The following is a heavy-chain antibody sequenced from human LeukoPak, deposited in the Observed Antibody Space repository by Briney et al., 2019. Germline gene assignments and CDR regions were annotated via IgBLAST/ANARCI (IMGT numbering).Heavy chain of an antibody. CDR1: GYTFTSYA. CDR3: ARLIRDGYITSGFDY. V-gene: IGHV7-4-1*02. Sequence: ASVKVSCKASGYTFTSYAMNWVRQAPGQGLEWMGWINTNTGNPTYAQGFTGRFVFSLDTPVSTAYLQISSLKAEDTAVYYCARLIRDGYITSGFDYWGQGTLVTVSS. J-gene: IGHJ4*02. CDR2: INTNTGNP. D-gene: IGHD5-24*01.